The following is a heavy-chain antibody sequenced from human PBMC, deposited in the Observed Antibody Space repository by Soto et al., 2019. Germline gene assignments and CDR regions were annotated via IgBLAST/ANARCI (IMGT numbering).Heavy chain of an antibody. CDR2: IYYSGST. J-gene: IGHJ3*02. CDR3: ARRYGWAFDI. D-gene: IGHD3-16*01. CDR1: GGSISSYY. Sequence: PSETLSLTCTVSGGSISSYYWSWIRQPPGKGLEWIGYIYYSGSTNYNPSPKSRVTISVDTSKNQFSLKLSSVTAADTAVYYCARRYGWAFDIWGQGTMVTVSS. V-gene: IGHV4-59*08.